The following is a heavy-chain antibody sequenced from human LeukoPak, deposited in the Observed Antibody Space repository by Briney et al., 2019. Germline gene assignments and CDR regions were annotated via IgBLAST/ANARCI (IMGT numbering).Heavy chain of an antibody. J-gene: IGHJ4*02. CDR2: ISSSSSYI. CDR1: GFTFSSYS. D-gene: IGHD6-6*01. Sequence: GGSLRLSCAASGFTFSSYSMTWVRQAPGKGLEWVSSISSSSSYIYYADSAKGRFTISRDNAKNSLYLQMNSLRAEDTAVYYCARDRTSSSSPYYFDYWGQGTLVTVSS. CDR3: ARDRTSSSSPYYFDY. V-gene: IGHV3-21*01.